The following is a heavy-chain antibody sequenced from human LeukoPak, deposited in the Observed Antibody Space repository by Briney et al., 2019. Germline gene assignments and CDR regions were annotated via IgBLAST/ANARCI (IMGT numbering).Heavy chain of an antibody. J-gene: IGHJ4*02. CDR1: GFTFSSYS. V-gene: IGHV3-48*04. D-gene: IGHD5-18*01. Sequence: GGSLRLSCAASGFTFSSYSMSWVRQAPGKGLEWVSYISSSSSTIYYADSVKGRFTISRDNAKNSLYLQMNSLRAEDTAVYYCAREARGQLWTPFDYWGQGTLVTVS. CDR3: AREARGQLWTPFDY. CDR2: ISSSSSTI.